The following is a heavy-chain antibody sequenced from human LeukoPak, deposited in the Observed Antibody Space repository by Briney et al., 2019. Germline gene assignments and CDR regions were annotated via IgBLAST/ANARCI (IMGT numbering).Heavy chain of an antibody. Sequence: GGSLRLSCAASGFTFTNAWMNWVRQAPGKGLEWVSAITASGGSTYYADSVKGRFTISRDNSKNTLYVQMNSLRAEDTAVYYCAKGHYYGSGSLDYWGQGTLVTVSS. CDR1: GFTFTNAW. CDR2: ITASGGST. J-gene: IGHJ4*02. D-gene: IGHD3-10*01. CDR3: AKGHYYGSGSLDY. V-gene: IGHV3-23*01.